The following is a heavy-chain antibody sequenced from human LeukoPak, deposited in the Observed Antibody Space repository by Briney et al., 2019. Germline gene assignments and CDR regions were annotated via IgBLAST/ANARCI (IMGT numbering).Heavy chain of an antibody. D-gene: IGHD6-13*01. CDR3: ARRSSAAAGPFDY. J-gene: IGHJ4*02. V-gene: IGHV4-34*01. Sequence: SETLSLTCAVYGGSFSGYYWSWIRQPPGKGLEWIGEINHSGSTNYNPSLKSRVTISVDTSKDQFSLKLSSVTAADTAVYYCARRSSAAAGPFDYWGQGTLVTVSS. CDR2: INHSGST. CDR1: GGSFSGYY.